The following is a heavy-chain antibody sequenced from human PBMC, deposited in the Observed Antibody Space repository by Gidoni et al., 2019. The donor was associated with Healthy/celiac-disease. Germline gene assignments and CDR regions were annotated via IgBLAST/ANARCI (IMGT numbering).Heavy chain of an antibody. CDR2: IDPSDSYT. D-gene: IGHD2-15*01. Sequence: EVQLVQSGAEVKKPGESLRISCKGSGYSFTSYWISWVRQMPGKGLEWMGRIDPSDSYTNYSPSFQGHVTISADKSISTAYLQWSSLKASDTAMYYCARGYCSGGSCYGAFDIWGQGTMVTVSS. CDR3: ARGYCSGGSCYGAFDI. J-gene: IGHJ3*02. CDR1: GYSFTSYW. V-gene: IGHV5-10-1*01.